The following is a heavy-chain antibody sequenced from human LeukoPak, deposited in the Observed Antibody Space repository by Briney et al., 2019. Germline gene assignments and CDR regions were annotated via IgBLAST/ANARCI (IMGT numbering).Heavy chain of an antibody. Sequence: SETLSLTCTVSGGSISSHYWSWIRQPPGKGLEWIGYIYYSGSTKYNPSLKSRVTISVDTSESQFSLKLSSVTAADTAVYYCARLYDSSGYTNWLGPWGQGTLVTVSS. J-gene: IGHJ5*02. D-gene: IGHD3-22*01. CDR1: GGSISSHY. V-gene: IGHV4-59*11. CDR2: IYYSGST. CDR3: ARLYDSSGYTNWLGP.